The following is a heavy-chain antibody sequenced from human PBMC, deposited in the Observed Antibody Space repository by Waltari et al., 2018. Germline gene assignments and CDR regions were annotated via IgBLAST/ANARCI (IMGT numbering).Heavy chain of an antibody. J-gene: IGHJ6*03. CDR3: ARDRLRRRPYYMDV. CDR1: GGSISSSSYY. V-gene: IGHV4-39*07. CDR2: IYYSGST. Sequence: QLQLQESGPGLVKPSETLSLTCTVSGGSISSSSYYWGWIRQPPGKGLEWIGSIYYSGSTYYTPSLRSRVTISVDTSKNQFSLKLSSVTAADTAVYYCARDRLRRRPYYMDVWGKGTTVTISS. D-gene: IGHD3-16*01.